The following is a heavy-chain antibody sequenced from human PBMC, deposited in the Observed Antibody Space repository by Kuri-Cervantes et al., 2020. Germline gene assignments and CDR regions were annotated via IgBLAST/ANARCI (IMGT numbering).Heavy chain of an antibody. J-gene: IGHJ4*02. CDR3: ASNYGSGSYLGY. CDR1: GFTFSNSA. D-gene: IGHD3-10*01. V-gene: IGHV3-23*01. CDR2: MSGSGTTT. Sequence: GESLKISCAASGFTFSNSAMSWVRQAPGKGLEWVSVMSGSGTTTYYADSVKGRFTISRDNSKNTLYLQMNSLRAEDTAVYYCASNYGSGSYLGYWGQGTLVTVSS.